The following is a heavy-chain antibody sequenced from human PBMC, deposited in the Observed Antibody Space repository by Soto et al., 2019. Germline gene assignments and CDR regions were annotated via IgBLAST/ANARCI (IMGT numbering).Heavy chain of an antibody. V-gene: IGHV1-3*05. Sequence: QVQLVQSGAEEKKPGASVKVSCKASGYTFTSYAMHWVRQAPGQRLEWMGWINAGNGNTKYSQKFQGRVTITRDTSASTAYMELSSLRSEDTAVYYCARAWVLVPAPDYWGQGTLVTVSS. J-gene: IGHJ4*02. CDR2: INAGNGNT. CDR3: ARAWVLVPAPDY. D-gene: IGHD2-21*02. CDR1: GYTFTSYA.